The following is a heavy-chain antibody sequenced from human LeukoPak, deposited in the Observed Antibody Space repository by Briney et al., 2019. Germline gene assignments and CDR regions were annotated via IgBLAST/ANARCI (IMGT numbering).Heavy chain of an antibody. CDR1: GESFNGYY. V-gene: IGHV4-34*01. Sequence: PSETLSLTCAVYGESFNGYYWTWIRQPPRKGLEWIGDVNHSGTTNYNPSLKSRVTVSVDTSKNQFSLKLTSVTAADTAVYYCARGVPGIAVAGNPDAFDIWGQGTMVTVSS. CDR3: ARGVPGIAVAGNPDAFDI. J-gene: IGHJ3*02. CDR2: VNHSGTT. D-gene: IGHD6-19*01.